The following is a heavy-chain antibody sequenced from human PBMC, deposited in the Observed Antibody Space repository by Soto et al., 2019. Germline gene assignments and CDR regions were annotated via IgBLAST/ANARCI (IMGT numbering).Heavy chain of an antibody. CDR1: GFTFSSYA. V-gene: IGHV3-30-3*01. Sequence: VQLLESGGGLVQPGGSLRLSCAASGFTFSSYAMSWVRQAPGKGLEWVAVISYDGSNKYYADSVKGRFTISRDNSKNTLYLQMNSLRAEDTAVYYCARGIPPDSGTDYWGQGTLVTVSS. CDR3: ARGIPPDSGTDY. D-gene: IGHD1-26*01. J-gene: IGHJ4*02. CDR2: ISYDGSNK.